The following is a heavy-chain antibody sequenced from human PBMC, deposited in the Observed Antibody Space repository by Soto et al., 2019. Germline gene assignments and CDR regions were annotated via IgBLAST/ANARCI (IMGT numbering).Heavy chain of an antibody. Sequence: PGGSLRLSCAASGFTFRTAWMSWVRQAPGKGLEWVGRIKSKIDGETTDYAAPVKGRFTMSRDNAKNSLYLQMNSLRAEDTAVYYCARVPGIAAAGILSGYYYYGMDVWGQGTTVTVSS. D-gene: IGHD6-13*01. J-gene: IGHJ6*02. CDR2: IKSKIDGETT. CDR1: GFTFRTAW. V-gene: IGHV3-15*01. CDR3: ARVPGIAAAGILSGYYYYGMDV.